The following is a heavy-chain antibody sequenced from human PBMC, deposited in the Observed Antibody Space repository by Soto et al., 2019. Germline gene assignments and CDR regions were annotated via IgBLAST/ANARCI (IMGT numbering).Heavy chain of an antibody. Sequence: ASVKVSCKASGYTFTSYGISWVRQAPGQGLEWMGWISAYNGNTNYAQKLQGRVTMTTDTSTSTAYMELRSLRSDDTAVYYCARDLDILTGYYNGNYWGQGTLVTVSS. CDR3: ARDLDILTGYYNGNY. J-gene: IGHJ4*02. D-gene: IGHD3-9*01. V-gene: IGHV1-18*01. CDR1: GYTFTSYG. CDR2: ISAYNGNT.